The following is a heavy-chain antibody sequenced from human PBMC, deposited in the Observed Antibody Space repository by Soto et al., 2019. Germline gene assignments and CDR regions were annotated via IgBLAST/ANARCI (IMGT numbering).Heavy chain of an antibody. J-gene: IGHJ4*02. Sequence: EVQLLESGGDLVQPGGSLRLSCAASGVTFSSYAMTWVRQAPGKGLEWVSTISGSGYSTYYADSVRGRFTISRDNSKNTRYLQMNSLRVEDTAVYYCALHDNHYDGGGYNFDYWGQGTLVTVSS. V-gene: IGHV3-23*01. D-gene: IGHD3-22*01. CDR2: ISGSGYST. CDR3: ALHDNHYDGGGYNFDY. CDR1: GVTFSSYA.